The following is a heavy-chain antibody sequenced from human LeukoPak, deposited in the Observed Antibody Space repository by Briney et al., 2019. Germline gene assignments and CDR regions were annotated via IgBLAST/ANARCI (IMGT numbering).Heavy chain of an antibody. Sequence: PGGSLRLSCAASGFTFSSYGMHWVRQAPGKGLEWVAVIWYDGSNKYYADSVKGRFTISRDNSKNTLYLQMNSLRAEDTAVYYCARAIVGATVDLDYWGQGTLVTVSS. CDR1: GFTFSSYG. J-gene: IGHJ4*02. D-gene: IGHD1-26*01. CDR3: ARAIVGATVDLDY. CDR2: IWYDGSNK. V-gene: IGHV3-33*01.